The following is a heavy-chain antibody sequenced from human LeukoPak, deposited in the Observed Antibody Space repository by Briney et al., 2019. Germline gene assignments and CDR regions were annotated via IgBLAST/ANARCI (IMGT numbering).Heavy chain of an antibody. Sequence: PSETLSLTCTVSGGSISSYYWSWIRQPPGKGLEWIGYIYYSGSTNYNPSLKSRVTISVDTSKNQFSLKLSSVTAADTAVYYCAKDLAVRGVNCFDYWGQGTLVTVSS. J-gene: IGHJ4*02. CDR1: GGSISSYY. D-gene: IGHD3-10*01. CDR3: AKDLAVRGVNCFDY. V-gene: IGHV4-59*01. CDR2: IYYSGST.